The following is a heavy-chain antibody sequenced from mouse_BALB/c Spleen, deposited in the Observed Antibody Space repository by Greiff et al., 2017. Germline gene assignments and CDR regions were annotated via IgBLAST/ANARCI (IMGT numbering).Heavy chain of an antibody. CDR1: GFTFSSFG. CDR3: ARSGGLRRGAMDY. V-gene: IGHV5-17*02. J-gene: IGHJ4*01. Sequence: DVMLVESGGGLVQPGGSRKLSCAASGFTFSSFGMHWVRQAPEKGLEWVAYISSGSSTIYYADTVKGRFTISRDNPKNTLFLQMTSLRSEDTAMYYCARSGGLRRGAMDYWGQGTSVTVSS. D-gene: IGHD2-2*01. CDR2: ISSGSSTI.